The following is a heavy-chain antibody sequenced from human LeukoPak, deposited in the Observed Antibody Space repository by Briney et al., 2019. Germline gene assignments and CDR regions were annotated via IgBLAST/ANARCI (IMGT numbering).Heavy chain of an antibody. CDR3: ARGPGYGGIYYYYYMDV. J-gene: IGHJ6*03. D-gene: IGHD4-23*01. CDR1: GGTFSSYA. Sequence: GSSVKASCKASGGTFSSYAISWVRQAPGQGLEWMGGIIPIFGTANYAQKFQGRVTITTDESTSTAYMQLSSLRSEDTAVYYCARGPGYGGIYYYYYMDVWGKGTTVTVSS. CDR2: IIPIFGTA. V-gene: IGHV1-69*05.